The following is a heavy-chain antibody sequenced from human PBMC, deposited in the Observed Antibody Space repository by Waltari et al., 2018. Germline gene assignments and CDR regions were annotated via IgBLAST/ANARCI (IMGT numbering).Heavy chain of an antibody. V-gene: IGHV5-51*03. CDR3: AREQQLGGSGAFDI. D-gene: IGHD6-13*01. CDR1: GYSFTTYW. CDR2: IYPGESET. Sequence: EVQLVQSGAEVKKPGESLKISCKGSGYSFTTYWIGWVRQMPGKGLEWMGIIYPGESETKYSPSFQGQVTSAIDKSISTAYLQWSNLKASDTAMYYCAREQQLGGSGAFDIWGQGTMVTVSS. J-gene: IGHJ3*02.